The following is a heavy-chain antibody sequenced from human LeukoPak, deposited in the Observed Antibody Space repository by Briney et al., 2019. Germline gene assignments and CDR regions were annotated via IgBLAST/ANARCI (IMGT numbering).Heavy chain of an antibody. CDR2: IYSGGST. V-gene: IGHV3-66*01. J-gene: IGHJ4*02. D-gene: IGHD5-18*01. CDR3: ARDPSGSYGFGWDY. CDR1: GFTFSTYA. Sequence: GGSLRLSWAASGFTFSTYAMTWVRQAPGKGLEWVSVIYSGGSTYYADSVKGRFTISRDNSKNTLYLQMNSLRAEDTAVYYCARDPSGSYGFGWDYWGQGTLVTVSS.